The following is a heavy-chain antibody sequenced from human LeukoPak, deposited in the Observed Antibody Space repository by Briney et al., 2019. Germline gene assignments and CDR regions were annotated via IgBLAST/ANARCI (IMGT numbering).Heavy chain of an antibody. V-gene: IGHV3-48*03. Sequence: GGSLRLSCVAPGFILSTSEMNWVCQAPGKGLEWVSFTATDGTIYYADSVKGRFTLSRDNAKNSLYLQMNSLRAEDTAVYYCTRERPRSWSTFMDVWGQGTTVSVSS. J-gene: IGHJ6*02. D-gene: IGHD6-19*01. CDR1: GFILSTSE. CDR3: TRERPRSWSTFMDV. CDR2: TATDGTI.